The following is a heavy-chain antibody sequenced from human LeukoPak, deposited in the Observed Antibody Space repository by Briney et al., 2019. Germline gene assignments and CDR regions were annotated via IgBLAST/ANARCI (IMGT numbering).Heavy chain of an antibody. Sequence: PSETLSLTCTVSGGSISSGDYYWSWIRQPPGKGLEWIAYMYYSGSTYYNPSLKSRVTMSADTSKNQLSLRLSSVTAADTAVYYCARRVPTLWSGYWWFDPWGQGTLVTVSS. J-gene: IGHJ5*02. CDR3: ARRVPTLWSGYWWFDP. D-gene: IGHD3-3*01. V-gene: IGHV4-30-4*01. CDR1: GGSISSGDYY. CDR2: MYYSGST.